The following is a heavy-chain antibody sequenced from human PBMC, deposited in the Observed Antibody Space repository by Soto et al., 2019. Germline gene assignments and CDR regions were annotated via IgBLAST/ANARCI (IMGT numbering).Heavy chain of an antibody. D-gene: IGHD4-17*01. J-gene: IGHJ4*02. CDR1: GYSFYNYD. Sequence: ASVKVSCKASGYSFYNYDITWVRQARGQGLEWMGTISAYIEYTNIAQSLQGRVSLTTDKSTATAYMELKNLTSDDTAVYYCARARATVTTERALGYWGQGTLVTVSS. CDR3: ARARATVTTERALGY. CDR2: ISAYIEYT. V-gene: IGHV1-18*01.